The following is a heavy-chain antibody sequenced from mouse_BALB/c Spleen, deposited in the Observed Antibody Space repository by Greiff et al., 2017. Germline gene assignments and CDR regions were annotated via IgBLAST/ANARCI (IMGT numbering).Heavy chain of an antibody. V-gene: IGHV6-6*02. D-gene: IGHD3-1*01. CDR1: GFTFSSYW. J-gene: IGHJ3*01. CDR3: TRATWFAY. CDR2: IRLKSDNYAT. Sequence: EVKLQESGGGLVQPGGSMKLSCVASGFTFSSYWMSWVRQSPEKGLEWVAEIRLKSDNYATHYAESVKGKFTISRDDSKSRLYLQMNSLRAEDTGIYYCTRATWFAYWGQGTLVTVSA.